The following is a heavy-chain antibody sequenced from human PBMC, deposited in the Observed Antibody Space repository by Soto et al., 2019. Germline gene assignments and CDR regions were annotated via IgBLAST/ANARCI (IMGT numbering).Heavy chain of an antibody. V-gene: IGHV3-23*01. Sequence: GGSLRLSYAASGFTFSSYAMSWVRQAPGKGLEWVSGISGSGDSTYYADSVKGRFTISRDNSKNTLYLQMNSLRAEDTAVYYCAKGVPGIAVAGTGYFQHWGQGT. J-gene: IGHJ1*01. CDR2: ISGSGDST. CDR3: AKGVPGIAVAGTGYFQH. D-gene: IGHD6-19*01. CDR1: GFTFSSYA.